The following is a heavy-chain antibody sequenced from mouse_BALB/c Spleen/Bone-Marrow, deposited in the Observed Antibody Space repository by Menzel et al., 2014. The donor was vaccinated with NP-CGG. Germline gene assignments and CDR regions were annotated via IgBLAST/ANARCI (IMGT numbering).Heavy chain of an antibody. CDR3: ARNYYGNFYAMDY. Sequence: VQLQQSGSVLVRPGASVKLSCKASGYTFTSSWMHWAKQRPGQGLEWIGEIHPNSGNTNYNEKFKGKATLTVDTSSSTAYVDLSSLTSEDSAVYYCARNYYGNFYAMDYWGRGTSVTVS. V-gene: IGHV1S130*01. CDR2: IHPNSGNT. J-gene: IGHJ4*01. CDR1: GYTFTSSW. D-gene: IGHD2-1*01.